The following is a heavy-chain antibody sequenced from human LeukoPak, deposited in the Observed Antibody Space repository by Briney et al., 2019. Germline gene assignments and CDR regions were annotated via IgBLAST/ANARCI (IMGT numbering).Heavy chain of an antibody. CDR3: ASGVWFGESDY. V-gene: IGHV4-34*01. Sequence: SETLSLTCAVYGGSFSGYYGSWIRQPPGKGLEWIGEINHSGSTNYNPSLKSRVTISVDTSKNQFSLKLSSVTAADTAVYYCASGVWFGESDYWGQGTLVTVSS. CDR1: GGSFSGYY. D-gene: IGHD3-10*01. J-gene: IGHJ4*02. CDR2: INHSGST.